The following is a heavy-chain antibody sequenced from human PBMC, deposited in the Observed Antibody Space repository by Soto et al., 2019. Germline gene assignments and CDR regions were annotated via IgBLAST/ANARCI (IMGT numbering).Heavy chain of an antibody. CDR1: GFTFSSYA. CDR3: ARDSNKGGWGRAFDI. Sequence: GGSLRLSCAASGFTFSSYAMHWVRQAPGKGLEWVAVISYDGSNKYYADSVKGRFTISRDNSKNTLYLQMNSLRAEDTAVYYCARDSNKGGWGRAFDIWGQGTMVTVSS. J-gene: IGHJ3*02. CDR2: ISYDGSNK. D-gene: IGHD3-16*01. V-gene: IGHV3-30-3*01.